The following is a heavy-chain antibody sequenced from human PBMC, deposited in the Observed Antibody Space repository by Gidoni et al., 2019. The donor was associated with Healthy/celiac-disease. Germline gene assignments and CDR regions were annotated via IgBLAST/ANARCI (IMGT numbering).Heavy chain of an antibody. CDR3: ARDSRYCSGGSCYSGTDY. J-gene: IGHJ4*02. CDR2: INHSGST. V-gene: IGHV4-34*01. D-gene: IGHD2-15*01. Sequence: QVHLQQWGAGLLKPSETLSFTCAVYGGSFSGYYWSWIRQPPGKGLEWIGEINHSGSTNYNPSLKSRVTISVDTSKNQFSLKLSAVTAADTAVYYCARDSRYCSGGSCYSGTDYWGQGTLVTVSS. CDR1: GGSFSGYY.